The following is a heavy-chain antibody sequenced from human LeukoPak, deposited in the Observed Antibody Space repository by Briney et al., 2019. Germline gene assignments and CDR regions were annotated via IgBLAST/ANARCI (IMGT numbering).Heavy chain of an antibody. CDR3: ARDRGSGFFDI. CDR1: GGSISSYY. CDR2: IYYSGST. J-gene: IGHJ3*02. Sequence: SETLSLTCTVSGGSISSYYWSWIWQPPGKGLEWIGYIYYSGSTNYNPSLKSRVTISVDTSKNQFSLKLSSVTAADTAVYYCARDRGSGFFDIWGQGTMVTVSS. D-gene: IGHD3-10*01. V-gene: IGHV4-59*01.